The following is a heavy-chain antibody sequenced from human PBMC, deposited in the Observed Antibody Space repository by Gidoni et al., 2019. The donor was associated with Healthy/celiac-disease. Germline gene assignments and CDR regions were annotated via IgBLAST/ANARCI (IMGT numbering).Heavy chain of an antibody. CDR3: TTGRRKDPRKFDP. J-gene: IGHJ5*02. V-gene: IGHV3-15*01. CDR1: GFTFRNAW. CDR2: IKSKTDGGTT. Sequence: EVQLVESGGGLVKPGGSLRLSCAASGFTFRNAWMSWVRQAPGKGLEWVGRIKSKTDGGTTDYAAPVKGRFTISRDDSKNTLYLQMNSLKTEDTAVYYCTTGRRKDPRKFDPWGQGTLVTVSS.